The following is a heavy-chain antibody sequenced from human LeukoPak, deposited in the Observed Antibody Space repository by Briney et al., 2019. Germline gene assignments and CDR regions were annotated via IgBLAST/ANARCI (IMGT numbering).Heavy chain of an antibody. CDR3: ARAAPGPTWEYYFDY. V-gene: IGHV1-69*04. D-gene: IGHD1-26*01. Sequence: SVKVSCKASGGTFSSYAINWVRQAPGQGLEWMGRIIPILGIANNAQKFQGRVTITADKSTSTAYMELSSLRSEDTAVYYCARAAPGPTWEYYFDYWGQGTLVTVSS. CDR2: IIPILGIA. J-gene: IGHJ4*02. CDR1: GGTFSSYA.